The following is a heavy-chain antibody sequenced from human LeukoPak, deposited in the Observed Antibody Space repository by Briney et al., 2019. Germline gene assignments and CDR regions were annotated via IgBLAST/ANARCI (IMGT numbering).Heavy chain of an antibody. J-gene: IGHJ4*02. D-gene: IGHD3-22*01. Sequence: SETLSLTCTVSGDSISTYYWSWVRQPPGKGLEWIGYIYYSGSTNYNPSLKSRVTISVDTSKNQFSLKLSSVTAADTAVYYCARLAGTYYYDSSGYSPIIYFDYRGQGTLVTVSS. CDR2: IYYSGST. CDR1: GDSISTYY. V-gene: IGHV4-59*08. CDR3: ARLAGTYYYDSSGYSPIIYFDY.